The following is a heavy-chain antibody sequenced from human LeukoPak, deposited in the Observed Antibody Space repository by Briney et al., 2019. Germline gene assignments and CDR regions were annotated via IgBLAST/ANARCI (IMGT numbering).Heavy chain of an antibody. D-gene: IGHD6-19*01. J-gene: IGHJ4*02. CDR3: AKDSDHSSGWYGYFDY. CDR2: ISYDGSNK. Sequence: PGGSLRLSCAASGFTFSSYAMHWVRQAPGKGLEWVAVISYDGSNKYYADSVKGRFTISRDNSKNTLYLQMNSLRAEDTAVYYCAKDSDHSSGWYGYFDYWGQGTLVTVSS. V-gene: IGHV3-30*04. CDR1: GFTFSSYA.